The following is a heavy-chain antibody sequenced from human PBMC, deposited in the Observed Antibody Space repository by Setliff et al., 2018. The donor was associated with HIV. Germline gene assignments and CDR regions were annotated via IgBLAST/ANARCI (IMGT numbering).Heavy chain of an antibody. D-gene: IGHD6-6*01. Sequence: PGGSLRLSCAASGFTFSSYAMGWVRQAPGKGLEWVSTIGAVGGPTHYAESVKGRFTISKDNAKNTLYLQMSSLRAEDTAMYYCVRDWSSSGDYWGQGTLVTVSS. CDR2: IGAVGGPT. CDR1: GFTFSSYA. CDR3: VRDWSSSGDY. V-gene: IGHV3-23*01. J-gene: IGHJ4*02.